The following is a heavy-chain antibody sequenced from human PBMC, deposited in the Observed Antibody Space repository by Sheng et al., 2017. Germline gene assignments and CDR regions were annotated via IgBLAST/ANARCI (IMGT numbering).Heavy chain of an antibody. D-gene: IGHD2-2*01. V-gene: IGHV4-38-2*02. Sequence: QVQLQESGPGLVKPSETLSLTCTVSGYSISSGYYWGWIRQPPGKGLEWIGSIYHSGSTYYNPSLKSRVTISVDTSKNQFSLKLSSVTAADTAVYYCAREYFGWRYCSSISCLRWFDPVGPGNPGSPSP. CDR2: IYHSGST. CDR1: GYSISSGYY. CDR3: AREYFGWRYCSSISCLRWFDP. J-gene: IGHJ5*02.